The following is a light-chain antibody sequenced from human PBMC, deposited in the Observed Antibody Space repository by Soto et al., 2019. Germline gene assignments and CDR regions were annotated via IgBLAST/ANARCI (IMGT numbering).Light chain of an antibody. Sequence: QLVLTQTPSVSGAPGQRVTISCTGSISNIGAGYDVHWYQQRPRTVPKLLIYGNDNRPSGVPERFSGSKSGTSASLAITGLQAEDEADYYCQSYDSSLSGWVFGGGTQLTVL. J-gene: IGLJ3*02. CDR1: ISNIGAGYD. CDR3: QSYDSSLSGWV. CDR2: GND. V-gene: IGLV1-40*01.